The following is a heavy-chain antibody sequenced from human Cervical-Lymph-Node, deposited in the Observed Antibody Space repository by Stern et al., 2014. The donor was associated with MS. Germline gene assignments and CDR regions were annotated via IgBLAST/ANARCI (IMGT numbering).Heavy chain of an antibody. J-gene: IGHJ6*02. CDR1: GFTFSNYY. V-gene: IGHV1-2*02. Sequence: QVQLVESGAEVKKPGASLQVSCKASGFTFSNYYIHWLRQPPGQRREWMGSISPKNGDTNYAPQFQGRVTTTRDTSLGFLSLEVTGLRFDDTAVYFCAENMDVWGQGTMVTVSS. CDR3: AENMDV. CDR2: ISPKNGDT.